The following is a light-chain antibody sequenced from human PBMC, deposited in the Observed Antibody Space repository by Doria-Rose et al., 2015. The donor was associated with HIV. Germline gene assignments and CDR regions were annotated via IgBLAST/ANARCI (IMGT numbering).Light chain of an antibody. Sequence: QSVVTQPPSVSGAPGQRVAISCTGSSSNIGAGFDVNSYQQIPGTGPKLLIHGNTNRPSGVPDRFSGSKSGTSASLAISGLRAEDEADYYCQSYDSRLSVYVFGTGTKVTVL. CDR1: SSNIGAGFD. J-gene: IGLJ1*01. CDR3: QSYDSRLSVYV. V-gene: IGLV1-40*01. CDR2: GNT.